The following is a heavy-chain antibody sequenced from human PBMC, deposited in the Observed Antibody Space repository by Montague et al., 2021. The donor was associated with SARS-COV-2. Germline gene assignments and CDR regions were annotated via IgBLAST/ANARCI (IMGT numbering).Heavy chain of an antibody. CDR3: ARGSWHIVVVTAIRDGYYGMDV. CDR1: GGSFSGYY. J-gene: IGHJ6*02. D-gene: IGHD2-21*02. CDR2: INHSGST. Sequence: SETLSLTCTVSGGSFSGYYWSWIRQPPGKGLEWIGEINHSGSTNYNPSLKSRVTISVDTSKNQFSLKPSSVTAADTAVYYCARGSWHIVVVTAIRDGYYGMDVWGQGTTVTVSS. V-gene: IGHV4-34*01.